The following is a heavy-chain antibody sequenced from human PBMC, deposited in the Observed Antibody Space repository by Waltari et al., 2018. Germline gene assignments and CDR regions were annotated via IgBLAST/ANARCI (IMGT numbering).Heavy chain of an antibody. Sequence: QVQLQQWGAGLLKPSETLSLTCAVYGGSFSGYYWSWIRQPPGKGLEWIGEINHSGSTNYNPARKSRVTISVDTSKNQFSLKLSSVTAADTAVYYCARAGYSSSWYSGDFDYWGQGTLVTVSS. CDR2: INHSGST. V-gene: IGHV4-34*01. D-gene: IGHD6-13*01. CDR1: GGSFSGYY. CDR3: ARAGYSSSWYSGDFDY. J-gene: IGHJ4*02.